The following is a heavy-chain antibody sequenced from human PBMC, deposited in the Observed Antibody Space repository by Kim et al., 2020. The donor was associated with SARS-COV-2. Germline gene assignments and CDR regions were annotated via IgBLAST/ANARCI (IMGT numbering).Heavy chain of an antibody. J-gene: IGHJ5*02. CDR3: ARGVYGSGSYTLGFGP. Sequence: ASVKVSCKASGYTFTSYDINWVRQATGQGPEWMGWMNPNSGNTGYSQKFQGRITMTRNTSISTAYMELSSLRSEDTAVYYCARGVYGSGSYTLGFGPWGQGTQVTVSS. D-gene: IGHD3-10*01. V-gene: IGHV1-8*01. CDR2: MNPNSGNT. CDR1: GYTFTSYD.